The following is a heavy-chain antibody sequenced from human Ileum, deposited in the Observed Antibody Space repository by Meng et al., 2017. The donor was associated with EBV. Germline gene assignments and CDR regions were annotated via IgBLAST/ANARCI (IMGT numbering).Heavy chain of an antibody. CDR2: MNPNRGTT. V-gene: IGHV1-8*01. J-gene: IGHJ4*02. CDR1: GCTFTSYD. CDR3: ATGVADFEY. Sequence: QGKLVESGAEVKKAGASVKVSCKASGCTFTSYDINWVRQGTGQGLEWMGWMNPNRGTTGYAQKFQGRVTMTRNISKSTAYMDLSSLRSEDTAVYYCATGVADFEYWGQGTLVTVSS. D-gene: IGHD6-19*01.